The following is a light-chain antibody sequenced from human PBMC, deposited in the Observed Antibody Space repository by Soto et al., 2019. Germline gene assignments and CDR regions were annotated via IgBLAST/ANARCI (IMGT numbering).Light chain of an antibody. CDR2: GTT. Sequence: VLTQTPSVSAAPAQGVTISCTGRSSNIGAGYDVHWYQHLPGTAPKLLIYGTTNRPSGVPDRFSGSKSGISASLAITGLQAEDEADYYCHSYDSSLSASVFGAGTKVTVL. CDR1: SSNIGAGYD. CDR3: HSYDSSLSASV. J-gene: IGLJ1*01. V-gene: IGLV1-40*01.